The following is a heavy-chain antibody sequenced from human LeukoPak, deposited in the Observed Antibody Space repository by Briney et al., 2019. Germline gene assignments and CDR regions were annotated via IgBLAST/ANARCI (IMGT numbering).Heavy chain of an antibody. D-gene: IGHD3-10*01. V-gene: IGHV4-4*07. J-gene: IGHJ5*02. CDR2: IYSSGST. CDR1: GRSISSYY. Sequence: SETLSLTCTVSGRSISSYYWSWIRQPAGKGLEWIGRIYSSGSTDYNPSLKSRVTMSVDTSKNKFSLKLSSVTAADTAVYYCARDSGTTGEVKFDPWGQGTLVTVSS. CDR3: ARDSGTTGEVKFDP.